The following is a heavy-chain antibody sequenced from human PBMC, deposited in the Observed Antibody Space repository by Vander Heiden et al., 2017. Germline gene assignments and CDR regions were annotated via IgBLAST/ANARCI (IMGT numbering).Heavy chain of an antibody. CDR1: GCTFRSYS. CDR2: IRSSSSYI. Sequence: EVQLVESGGGLVKPGGSLRLSCAASGCTFRSYSMNWGRQAQGKGMEWVSSIRSSSSYIYYEDSVKGRFTISRDNAKNSLYLQMNSLRAEDTAVYYCAREGRYQPFDPWGQGTLVTVSS. J-gene: IGHJ5*02. V-gene: IGHV3-21*01. CDR3: AREGRYQPFDP. D-gene: IGHD2-2*01.